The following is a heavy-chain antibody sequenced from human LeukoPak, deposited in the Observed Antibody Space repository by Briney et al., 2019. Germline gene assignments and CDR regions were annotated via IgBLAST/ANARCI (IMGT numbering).Heavy chain of an antibody. CDR3: ARWGSIAVAPFDY. CDR2: IYCTGST. V-gene: IGHV4-59*01. D-gene: IGHD6-6*01. CDR1: GGSLISYY. Sequence: SETLSLTCTVSGGSLISYYWSWIGQPPGKGLEGIGYIYCTGSTNYTPSLTSRVNISVDTSKNQFSLNLTSVTAADTAVYYCARWGSIAVAPFDYWGQGTLVTVSS. J-gene: IGHJ4*02.